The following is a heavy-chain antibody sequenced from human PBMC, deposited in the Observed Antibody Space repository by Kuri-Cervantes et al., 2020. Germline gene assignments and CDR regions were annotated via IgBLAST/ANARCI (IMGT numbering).Heavy chain of an antibody. D-gene: IGHD5/OR15-5a*01. V-gene: IGHV4-59*01. J-gene: IGHJ3*02. Sequence: GSLRLSCTVSGGSISSYYWSWIRQPPGKGLEWIGYTYYSGSTNYNPSLKSRVTISVDTSKNQFSLKLSSVTAADTAVYYCAREPVSSRAFDIWGQGTMVTVSS. CDR1: GGSISSYY. CDR3: AREPVSSRAFDI. CDR2: TYYSGST.